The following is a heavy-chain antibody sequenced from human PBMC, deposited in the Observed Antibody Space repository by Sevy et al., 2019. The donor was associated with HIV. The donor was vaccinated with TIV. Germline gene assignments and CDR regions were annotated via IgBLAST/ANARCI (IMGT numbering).Heavy chain of an antibody. V-gene: IGHV4-59*01. CDR1: GGSISRYY. Sequence: SETLSLSCSVSGGSISRYYWNWIRQTPGKRLEWIGYILYSGSTTHNPSLKSRVTISVDTSKNEFSLKLKSVTAADTAIYYCARVWGSSSSFYIDSWGQGRLVTVSS. CDR2: ILYSGST. D-gene: IGHD6-6*01. J-gene: IGHJ4*02. CDR3: ARVWGSSSSFYIDS.